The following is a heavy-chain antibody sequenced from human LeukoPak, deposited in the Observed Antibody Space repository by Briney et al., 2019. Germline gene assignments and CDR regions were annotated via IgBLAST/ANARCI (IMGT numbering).Heavy chain of an antibody. CDR1: GYSISSGYY. J-gene: IGHJ6*03. CDR2: IYHSGST. Sequence: SETLSLTCTVSGYSISSGYYWGWIRQPPGKGLEWIGSIYHSGSTYYNPSLKSRVTISVDTSKNQFFLKLRSVTAADPAAEYCARGEEYSSSPRRYYYYMDVWGKGTTVTVSS. V-gene: IGHV4-38-2*02. CDR3: ARGEEYSSSPRRYYYYMDV. D-gene: IGHD6-6*01.